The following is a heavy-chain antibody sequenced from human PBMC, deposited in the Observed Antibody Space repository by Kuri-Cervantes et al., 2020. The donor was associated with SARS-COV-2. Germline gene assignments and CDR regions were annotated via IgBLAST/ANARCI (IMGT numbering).Heavy chain of an antibody. CDR1: GFTFSSYA. CDR2: ISGSGGST. J-gene: IGHJ4*02. Sequence: GGSLRLSCAASGFTFSSYAMSWVRQAPGKGLEWVSAISGSGGSTYSADSVKGRFTISKDNSKNTLYLQMNSLRAEDTAVYYCAKGWGWEPDDYWGQGTLVTVSS. V-gene: IGHV3-23*01. D-gene: IGHD1-26*01. CDR3: AKGWGWEPDDY.